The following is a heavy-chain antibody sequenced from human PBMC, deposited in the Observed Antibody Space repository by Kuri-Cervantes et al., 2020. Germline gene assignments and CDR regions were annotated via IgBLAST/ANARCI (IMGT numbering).Heavy chain of an antibody. Sequence: ASVKVSCKASGYTFTSYDINWVRQATGQGLEWMGWMNPNSGNTGYAQKFQGRVTMTRNTSISTAYMELSSLRSEDTAVYYWAREGEMARDYFDYWGQGTLVTVSS. CDR3: AREGEMARDYFDY. D-gene: IGHD5-24*01. V-gene: IGHV1-8*01. CDR1: GYTFTSYD. CDR2: MNPNSGNT. J-gene: IGHJ4*02.